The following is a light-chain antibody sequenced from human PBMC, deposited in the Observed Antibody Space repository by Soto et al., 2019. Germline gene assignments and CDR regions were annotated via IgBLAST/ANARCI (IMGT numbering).Light chain of an antibody. Sequence: DLQMTQSPSTLSASVGDRVTITCRASQSISNWLAWYQQKPGKAPKLLIYDASSLESGVPSRFSGSGSGTEFTLTISSLQPDDFATYYCQPYNTFPYTFGQGTRLEIK. J-gene: IGKJ2*01. CDR3: QPYNTFPYT. CDR1: QSISNW. V-gene: IGKV1-5*01. CDR2: DAS.